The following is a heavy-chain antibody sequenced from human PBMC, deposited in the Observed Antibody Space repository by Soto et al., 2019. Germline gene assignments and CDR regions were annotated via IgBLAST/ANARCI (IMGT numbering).Heavy chain of an antibody. D-gene: IGHD6-19*01. CDR1: GGTFSSYA. CDR2: IIPIFGTA. J-gene: IGHJ6*02. V-gene: IGHV1-69*06. CDR3: ATKADSSSSGSGWYAPYYYYGMDV. Sequence: SVKVSCKASGGTFSSYAISWVRQAPGQGLEWMGGIIPIFGTANYAQKFQGRVTITADRSTSTAYMELSSLRSEDTAVYYCATKADSSSSGSGWYAPYYYYGMDVWGQGTTVTVSS.